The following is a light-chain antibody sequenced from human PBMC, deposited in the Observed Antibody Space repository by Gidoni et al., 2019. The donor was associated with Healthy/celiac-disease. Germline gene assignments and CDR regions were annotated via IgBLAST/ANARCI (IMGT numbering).Light chain of an antibody. Sequence: DIQMTQSLSSLSASVGDRVTITCQASQDISNYLNWYQQKPGKAPKFLIYDASNLETGVPSRFSGSGSGTDFTFTISSLQPEDIATYYCQQYDNLPRTFGQGTKLEIK. CDR1: QDISNY. J-gene: IGKJ2*01. CDR3: QQYDNLPRT. V-gene: IGKV1-33*01. CDR2: DAS.